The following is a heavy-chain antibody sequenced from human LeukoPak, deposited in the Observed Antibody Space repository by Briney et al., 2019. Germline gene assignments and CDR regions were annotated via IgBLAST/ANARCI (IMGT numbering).Heavy chain of an antibody. CDR2: ISYDGSNK. J-gene: IGHJ3*02. CDR1: GFTFSSYA. D-gene: IGHD3-22*01. V-gene: IGHV3-30-3*01. Sequence: GGSLRLSCAASGFTFSSYAMHWVRQAPGKGLEWVAVISYDGSNKYYADSVKGRFTISRDNSKNTLYLQMNSLRAEDTAVYYCAKDHYYDSRWIGAFDIWGQGTMVTVSS. CDR3: AKDHYYDSRWIGAFDI.